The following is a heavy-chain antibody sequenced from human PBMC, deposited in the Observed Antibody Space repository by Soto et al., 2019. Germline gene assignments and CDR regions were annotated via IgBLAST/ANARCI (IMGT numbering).Heavy chain of an antibody. CDR3: ARPSRGVNYYYYYMDV. Sequence: AGGSLRLSCAASGFTFSSYSMNWVRQAPGKGLEWVSYISSSSSTIYYADSVKGRFTISRDNAKNSLYLQMNSLRAEDTAVYYCARPSRGVNYYYYYMDVWSKGTTVTVSS. D-gene: IGHD3-10*01. CDR2: ISSSSSTI. V-gene: IGHV3-48*01. CDR1: GFTFSSYS. J-gene: IGHJ6*03.